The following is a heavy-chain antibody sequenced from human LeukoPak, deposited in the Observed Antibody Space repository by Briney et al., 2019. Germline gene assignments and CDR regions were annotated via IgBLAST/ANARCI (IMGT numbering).Heavy chain of an antibody. CDR2: IDPSDSYT. Sequence: GESLKISCKGSGYNFTSYWISWVRQLPGKGLEWMGRIDPSDSYTNYSPSSQGHVTISVDKSISTAYLQWGSLKASDTAMYYCARDLSRNCYDPWGQGTLVIVSS. CDR1: GYNFTSYW. D-gene: IGHD3-3*01. CDR3: ARDLSRNCYDP. J-gene: IGHJ5*02. V-gene: IGHV5-10-1*01.